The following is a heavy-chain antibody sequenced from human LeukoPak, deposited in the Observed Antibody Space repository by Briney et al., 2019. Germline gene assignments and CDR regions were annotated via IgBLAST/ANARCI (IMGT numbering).Heavy chain of an antibody. V-gene: IGHV4-30-2*01. CDR1: GGSISSGGYS. D-gene: IGHD1-1*01. CDR2: IYHSGST. J-gene: IGHJ5*02. Sequence: SETLSLTCAVSGGSISSGGYSWSWIRQPPGKGLEWIGYIYHSGSTYYSPSLKSRVTISVDRSKNQFSLKLSSVTAADTAVYYCARGTERASWFDPWGQGTLGTVSS. CDR3: ARGTERASWFDP.